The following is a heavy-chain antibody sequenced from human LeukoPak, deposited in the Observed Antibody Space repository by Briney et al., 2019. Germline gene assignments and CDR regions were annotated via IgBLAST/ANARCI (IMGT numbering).Heavy chain of an antibody. CDR2: INHSGST. D-gene: IGHD3-3*01. CDR3: ARGLFYDFWSGYPSNWFDP. J-gene: IGHJ5*02. V-gene: IGHV4-34*01. CDR1: GGSFSGYY. Sequence: SETLSLTCAVYGGSFSGYYWSWIRQPPGKGLEWIGEINHSGSTNYNPSLKSRVTISVDTSKNKFSLKLSSVTAADTAVYYCARGLFYDFWSGYPSNWFDPWGQGTLVTVSS.